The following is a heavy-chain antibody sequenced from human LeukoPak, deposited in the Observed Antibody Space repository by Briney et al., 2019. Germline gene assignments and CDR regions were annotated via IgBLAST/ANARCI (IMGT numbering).Heavy chain of an antibody. V-gene: IGHV1-18*01. D-gene: IGHD3-16*01. Sequence: RASVKVSCKASGYTFTSYAISWVRQAPGQGLEWMGWISAYNANTNYAQKLQGRVTMTTDTSTTTAYMELRSLRSDDTAVYYCAREGTLYVYHYWGQGTLVTVSS. CDR1: GYTFTSYA. J-gene: IGHJ4*02. CDR2: ISAYNANT. CDR3: AREGTLYVYHY.